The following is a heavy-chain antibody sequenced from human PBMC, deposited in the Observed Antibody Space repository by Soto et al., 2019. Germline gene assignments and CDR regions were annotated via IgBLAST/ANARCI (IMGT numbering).Heavy chain of an antibody. Sequence: PWWALSLSSSASGLTFGTTDMSWVRQAPGEGLEWVSTIDGSGGITYYADSVKGRFTISRDNSRNTVYLQMNSLRGADTALYYCLKNSVWFQTWGQGALVTVSS. CDR2: IDGSGGIT. D-gene: IGHD3-10*01. CDR1: GLTFGTTD. J-gene: IGHJ5*02. CDR3: LKNSVWFQT. V-gene: IGHV3-23*01.